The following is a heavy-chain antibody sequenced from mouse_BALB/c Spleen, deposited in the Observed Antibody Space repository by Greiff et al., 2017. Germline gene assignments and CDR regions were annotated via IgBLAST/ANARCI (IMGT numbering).Heavy chain of an antibody. V-gene: IGHV1-54*03. CDR3: ARDEITTVVATEAMDY. J-gene: IGHJ4*01. D-gene: IGHD1-1*01. CDR2: INPGSGGT. Sequence: VQLQESGAELVRPGTSVKVSCKASGYAFTNYLIEWVKQRPGQGLEWIGVINPGSGGTNYNEKFKGKATLTADKSSSTAYMQLSSLTSDDSAVYFCARDEITTVVATEAMDYWGQGTSVTVSS. CDR1: GYAFTNYL.